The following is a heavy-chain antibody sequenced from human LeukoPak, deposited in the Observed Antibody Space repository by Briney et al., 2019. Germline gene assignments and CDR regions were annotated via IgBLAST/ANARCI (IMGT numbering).Heavy chain of an antibody. CDR2: ISAYNGNR. CDR1: GYTFSNYG. V-gene: IGHV1-18*01. J-gene: IGHJ4*01. Sequence: ASVKVSCKTSGYTFSNYGISWVRQAPGQGLEWMGWISAYNGNRLYAQRFQGRITLTTDTSTSTSYMELRSLEYDDTAIYYCARDNDKVVDHWGQGTLVTVSS. CDR3: ARDNDKVVDH. D-gene: IGHD1-1*01.